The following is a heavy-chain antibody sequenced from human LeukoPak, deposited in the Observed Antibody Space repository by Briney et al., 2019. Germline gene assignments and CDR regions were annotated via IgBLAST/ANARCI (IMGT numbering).Heavy chain of an antibody. CDR3: ASMIAVAVAFDY. CDR1: GYTFTGYY. Sequence: ASVKVSCKASGYTFTGYYMHWVRQAPGQGLEWMGWINPNSGGTNHAQKFQGRVTMTRDTSISTAYMELSRLRSDDTAVYYCASMIAVAVAFDYWGQGTLVTVSS. CDR2: INPNSGGT. J-gene: IGHJ4*02. V-gene: IGHV1-2*02. D-gene: IGHD6-19*01.